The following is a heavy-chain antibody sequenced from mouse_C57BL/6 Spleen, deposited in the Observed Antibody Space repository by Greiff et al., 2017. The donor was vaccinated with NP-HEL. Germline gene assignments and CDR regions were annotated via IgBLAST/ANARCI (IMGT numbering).Heavy chain of an antibody. CDR1: GYTFTSYW. CDR2: IYPSDSET. CDR3: ARGGIDYGPFDY. Sequence: VKLQQPGAELVRPGSSVKLSCKASGYTFTSYWMDWVKQRPGQGLEWIGNIYPSDSETHYNQKFKDKATLTVDKSSSTAYMQLSSLTSEDSAFYYGARGGIDYGPFDYWGQGTTLTVSS. D-gene: IGHD1-1*02. V-gene: IGHV1-61*01. J-gene: IGHJ2*01.